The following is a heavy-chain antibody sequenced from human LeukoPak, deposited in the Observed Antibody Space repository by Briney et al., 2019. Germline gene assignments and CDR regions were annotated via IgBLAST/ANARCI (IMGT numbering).Heavy chain of an antibody. CDR2: ISYDGSNK. V-gene: IGHV3-30*04. CDR3: ARETRREYYFDY. J-gene: IGHJ4*02. D-gene: IGHD5-24*01. CDR1: GFTFSSYA. Sequence: GGSLRLSCAASGFTFSSYAMHWVRQAPGKELEWVAVISYDGSNKYYADSVKGRFTISRDNSKNTLYLQMNSLRAEDTAVYYCARETRREYYFDYWGQGTLVTVSS.